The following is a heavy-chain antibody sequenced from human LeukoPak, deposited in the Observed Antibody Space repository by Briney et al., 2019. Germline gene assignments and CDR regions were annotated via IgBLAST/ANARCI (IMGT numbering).Heavy chain of an antibody. CDR1: GYTFTSYY. V-gene: IGHV1-46*01. CDR3: ARGLVAAAALDR. J-gene: IGHJ5*02. D-gene: IGHD6-25*01. CDR2: INPSGGST. Sequence: ASVKVSCKASGYTFTSYYMHWVRQAPGQGLEWMGMINPSGGSTGYAQKFQARVTMTRDTSTSTVYMELSSLRSEDTAVYYCARGLVAAAALDRWGQGTLVTVSS.